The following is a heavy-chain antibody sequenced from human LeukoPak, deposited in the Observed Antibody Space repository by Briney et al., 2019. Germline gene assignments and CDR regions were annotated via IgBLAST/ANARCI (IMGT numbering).Heavy chain of an antibody. CDR2: IYYSGST. CDR3: ARVIGDYDILTGYYLDWFDP. CDR1: GGSISSNSYY. J-gene: IGHJ5*02. V-gene: IGHV4-39*07. D-gene: IGHD3-9*01. Sequence: SETLSLTCAVSGGSISSNSYYWGWIRQPPGTGLEWIGSIYYSGSTYYNPSLKSRVTISVDTSKNQFSLKLSSVTAADTAVCYCARVIGDYDILTGYYLDWFDPWGQGTLVTVSS.